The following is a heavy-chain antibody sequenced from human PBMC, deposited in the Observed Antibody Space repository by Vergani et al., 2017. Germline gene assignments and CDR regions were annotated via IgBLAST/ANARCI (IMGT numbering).Heavy chain of an antibody. J-gene: IGHJ4*02. CDR1: GFTFSDYY. Sequence: QVQLVESGGGLVKPGGSLRLSCAASGFTFSDYYMSWTRQAPGKGLEWVSYISSSSSYIYYADSVKGRFTISRDNAKNSLYLQMNSLRAEDTAVYYCASEGAQPATTVTDYWGQGTLVTVSS. D-gene: IGHD4-17*01. V-gene: IGHV3-11*06. CDR3: ASEGAQPATTVTDY. CDR2: ISSSSSYI.